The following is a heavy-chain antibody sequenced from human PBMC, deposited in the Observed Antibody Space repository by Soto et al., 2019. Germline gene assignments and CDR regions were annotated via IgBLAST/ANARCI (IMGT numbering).Heavy chain of an antibody. CDR2: IYYSGST. CDR1: GDSITSYY. D-gene: IGHD2-2*03. V-gene: IGHV4-59*01. Sequence: QVQLQESGPGLVKPSETLSLTCTVSGDSITSYYWSWIRQPPGKALEWIAYIYYSGSTDNNPSLKSRVTISLDPAKKQFYLKLKSVTAADTAVYYCARDLGIGSGPFDAWGQGTMVSVS. CDR3: ARDLGIGSGPFDA. J-gene: IGHJ3*01.